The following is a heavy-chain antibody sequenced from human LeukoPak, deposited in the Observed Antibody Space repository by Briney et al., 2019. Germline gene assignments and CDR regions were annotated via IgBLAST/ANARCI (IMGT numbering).Heavy chain of an antibody. CDR3: AKYRDYGSGSDAFDI. J-gene: IGHJ3*02. CDR2: ISGSGGST. CDR1: GLTFSSYA. D-gene: IGHD3-10*01. V-gene: IGHV3-23*01. Sequence: GGSLRLSCAASGLTFSSYAMMWLRQAPGKGLEWVSYISGSGGSTYYADSVKGRFTISRDNSKNTLYLQMNSLRAEDTAVYYCAKYRDYGSGSDAFDIWGQGTMVTVSS.